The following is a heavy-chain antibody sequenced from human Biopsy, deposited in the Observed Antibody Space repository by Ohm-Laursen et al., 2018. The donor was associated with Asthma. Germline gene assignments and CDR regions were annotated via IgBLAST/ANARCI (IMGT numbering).Heavy chain of an antibody. CDR1: GFTFGDYC. CDR2: IKHDGSEK. CDR3: ARTFHFWSPYHAEHYQL. D-gene: IGHD3-3*02. Sequence: SLRLSCAASGFTFGDYCMSWVRQVPGKGLEWVANIKHDGSEKNHVDSLKGRCTISRYNAKNSLYLQMNGLRAEDTAVYYCARTFHFWSPYHAEHYQLWGQGTLVTVSS. V-gene: IGHV3-7*01. J-gene: IGHJ1*01.